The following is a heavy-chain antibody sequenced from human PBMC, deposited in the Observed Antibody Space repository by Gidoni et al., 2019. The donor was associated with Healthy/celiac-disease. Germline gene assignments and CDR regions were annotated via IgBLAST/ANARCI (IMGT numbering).Heavy chain of an antibody. CDR2: ISSSSSTI. Sequence: EVQLVESGGGLVQPGGSLRLSCAASGFTFSSYSMNWFRQAPGKGLEWVSYISSSSSTIYYADSGKGRFTISRDNAKNSLYLQMNSLRAEDTAVYYCARARVVAMINAFDIWGQGTMVTVSS. D-gene: IGHD2-2*01. J-gene: IGHJ3*02. CDR3: ARARVVAMINAFDI. CDR1: GFTFSSYS. V-gene: IGHV3-48*04.